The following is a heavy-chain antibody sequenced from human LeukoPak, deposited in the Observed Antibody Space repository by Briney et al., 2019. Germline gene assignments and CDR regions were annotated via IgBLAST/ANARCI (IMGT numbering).Heavy chain of an antibody. V-gene: IGHV3-33*01. CDR2: IWYDGSNK. CDR3: ARAHGSGSSYYYYYGMDV. Sequence: PGGSLRLSCAASGFTFSSYGMHWVRQAPGKGLEWVAVIWYDGSNKYYADSVKGRFTISRDNSKNTLYLQMNSLRAEDTAVYYCARAHGSGSSYYYYYGMDVWGQGTTVTVSS. D-gene: IGHD3-10*01. CDR1: GFTFSSYG. J-gene: IGHJ6*02.